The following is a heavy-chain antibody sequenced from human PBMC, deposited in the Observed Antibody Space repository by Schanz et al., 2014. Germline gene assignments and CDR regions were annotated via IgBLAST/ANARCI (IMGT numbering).Heavy chain of an antibody. CDR1: GFTFSSYG. V-gene: IGHV3-30*03. CDR3: ARDGDFDY. Sequence: QVQLVESGGGVVQPGRSRRLSCEASGFTFSSYGMHWVRQAPGKGLEWVAVISYDGNNEDYADSVKGRFSISRDNSKNTLYLQMNSLRAEDTAVYYCARDGDFDYWGQGTLXTVSS. CDR2: ISYDGNNE. J-gene: IGHJ4*02.